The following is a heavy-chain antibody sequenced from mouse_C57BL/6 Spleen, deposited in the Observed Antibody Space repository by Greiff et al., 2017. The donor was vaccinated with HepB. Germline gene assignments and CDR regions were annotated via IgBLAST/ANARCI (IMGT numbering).Heavy chain of an antibody. CDR3: TTSYYEKGY. V-gene: IGHV14-4*01. D-gene: IGHD2-10*01. Sequence: EVKLMESGAELVRPGASVKLSCTASGFNIKDDYMHWVKQRPEQGLEWIGWIDPENGDTEYASKFQGKATITADTSSNTAYLQLSSLTSEDTAVYYCTTSYYEKGYWGQGTTLTVSS. CDR2: IDPENGDT. CDR1: GFNIKDDY. J-gene: IGHJ2*01.